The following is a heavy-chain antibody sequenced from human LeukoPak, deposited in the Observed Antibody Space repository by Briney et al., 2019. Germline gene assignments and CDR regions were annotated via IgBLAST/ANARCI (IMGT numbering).Heavy chain of an antibody. CDR3: ARTYSGRSYYFDC. Sequence: PSETLSLTCTVSGGXISSFHCSWIRQPPGKGLEHIGHIYDSGSTYYNPSLKSRVTISVDTSKNQFSLKLSSVTAADTAVYYCARTYSGRSYYFDCWGQGTLVTVSS. CDR1: GGXISSFH. V-gene: IGHV4-59*01. J-gene: IGHJ4*02. D-gene: IGHD1-26*01. CDR2: IYDSGST.